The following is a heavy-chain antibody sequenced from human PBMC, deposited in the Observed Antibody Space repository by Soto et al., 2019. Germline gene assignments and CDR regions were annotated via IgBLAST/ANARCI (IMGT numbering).Heavy chain of an antibody. CDR3: VRLIGNSWLDS. CDR2: MNPNSGNT. V-gene: IGHV1-8*01. CDR1: GYTFTSYD. Sequence: GASVKVSCKASGYTFTSYDINWVRQATGQGLEWMGWMNPNSGNTGYAQKFQGRVTINPDTSNNQLSLQLNSVTPDDTAVYYCVRLIGNSWLDSWGQGTLVTVSS. D-gene: IGHD2-8*01. J-gene: IGHJ5*01.